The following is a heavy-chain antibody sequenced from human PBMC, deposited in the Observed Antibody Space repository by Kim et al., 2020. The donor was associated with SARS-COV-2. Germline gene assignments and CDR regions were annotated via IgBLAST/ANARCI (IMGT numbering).Heavy chain of an antibody. Sequence: ASVKVSCKASGYTFTSYAMNWVRQAPGQGLEWMGWINTNTGNPTYAQGFTGRFVFSLATSVSTAYLQIISLKAEDTAVYYCARGPGHCSSTSCYIYFDYWGQGTLVIVSS. CDR1: GYTFTSYA. CDR2: INTNTGNP. V-gene: IGHV7-4-1*02. D-gene: IGHD2-2*02. J-gene: IGHJ4*02. CDR3: ARGPGHCSSTSCYIYFDY.